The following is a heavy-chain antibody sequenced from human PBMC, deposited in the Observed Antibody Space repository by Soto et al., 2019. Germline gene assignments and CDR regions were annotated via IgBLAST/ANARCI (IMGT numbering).Heavy chain of an antibody. J-gene: IGHJ5*02. D-gene: IGHD6-19*01. CDR1: GYTFTGYY. CDR3: ARESGGVAGTLEP. V-gene: IGHV1-2*04. Sequence: GASVKVSFKTSGYTFTGYYIHWVRQAPGQGLEWMGWINPHTGVTNYAQNFQGWVTTTRDTSISTVYMEMTRLKSDDTAVYYCARESGGVAGTLEPWGQGTLVTVSS. CDR2: INPHTGVT.